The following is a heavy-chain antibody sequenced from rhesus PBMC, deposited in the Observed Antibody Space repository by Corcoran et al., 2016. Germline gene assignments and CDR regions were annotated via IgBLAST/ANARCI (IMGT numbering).Heavy chain of an antibody. V-gene: IGHV3S5*01. J-gene: IGHJ4*01. CDR1: GFTFSSYG. CDR2: INSGGGST. CDR3: AKDFEVFTALDS. D-gene: IGHD2-27*01. Sequence: EVQLVETGGGLVQPGGSLKLSCAASGFTFSSYGMSWVRQATGKGLEWGSAINSGGGSTYYADSVKGRFTNSRDNSKNTLSLQMNSLRAEDTAVYYCAKDFEVFTALDSWGQGVLVTVSS.